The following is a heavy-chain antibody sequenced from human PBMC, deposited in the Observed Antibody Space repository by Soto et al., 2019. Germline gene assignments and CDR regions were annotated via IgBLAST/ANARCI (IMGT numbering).Heavy chain of an antibody. D-gene: IGHD3-10*02. CDR2: ISYDGSNK. J-gene: IGHJ4*02. V-gene: IGHV3-30-3*01. CDR3: AREGDAWSGFDY. CDR1: GFTFSSYA. Sequence: QVQLVESGGGVVQPGRSLRLSCAASGFTFSSYAMHWVRQAPGKGLEWVAVISYDGSNKYYADSVKGRFTISRDNSKNTLYLQMNSLRAEDTAVYYCAREGDAWSGFDYWGQGTLVTVSS.